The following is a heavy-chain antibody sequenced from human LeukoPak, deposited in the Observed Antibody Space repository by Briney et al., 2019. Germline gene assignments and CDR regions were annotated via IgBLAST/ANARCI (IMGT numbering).Heavy chain of an antibody. Sequence: ASVKVSCKASGYTFSGYYMFWVRQAPRQGLEWMGWINPDSGGTDYAQKFQGRVTMTRDTSISTAYMELSRLRSDDTAVYYCARRGYDRRGYYLLDYWGQGTLVTVSS. D-gene: IGHD3-22*01. CDR1: GYTFSGYY. J-gene: IGHJ4*02. V-gene: IGHV1-2*02. CDR3: ARRGYDRRGYYLLDY. CDR2: INPDSGGT.